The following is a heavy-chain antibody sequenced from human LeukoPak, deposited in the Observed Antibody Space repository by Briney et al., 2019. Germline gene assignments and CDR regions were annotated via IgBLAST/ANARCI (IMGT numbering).Heavy chain of an antibody. V-gene: IGHV4-31*03. CDR2: IYYSGST. J-gene: IGHJ5*02. CDR1: GGSISSGGYY. D-gene: IGHD3-22*01. Sequence: KTSETLSLTCTVSGGSISSGGYYWSWIRQHPGKGLEWIGYIYYSGSTYYNPSLKSRVTISVDTSKNQFSLKLSSVTAADTAVYYCARGPHYYDSSGYNGFDPWGQGTLVTVSS. CDR3: ARGPHYYDSSGYNGFDP.